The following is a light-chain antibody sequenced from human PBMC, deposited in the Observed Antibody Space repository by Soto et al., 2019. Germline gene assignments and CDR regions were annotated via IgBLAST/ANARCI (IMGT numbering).Light chain of an antibody. J-gene: IGKJ4*01. CDR3: QQRSNGPLT. V-gene: IGKV3-11*01. CDR2: DAS. Sequence: EIVLTQSPATLSLSPGERATLSCRASQSVSSYFAWYQQKPGQAPRLLIYDASNRATGIPARFSGSGSGTDFTLTISSLEPEDSAIYYCQQRSNGPLTFGGGTKVEIK. CDR1: QSVSSY.